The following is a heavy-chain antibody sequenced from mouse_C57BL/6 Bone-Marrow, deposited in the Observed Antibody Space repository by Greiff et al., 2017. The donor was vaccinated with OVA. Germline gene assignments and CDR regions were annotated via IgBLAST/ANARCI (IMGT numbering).Heavy chain of an antibody. CDR3: AMGIRRSWDYAMDD. CDR1: GYTFTSYW. V-gene: IGHV1-74*01. CDR2: IHPSDSDT. D-gene: IGHD1-1*01. J-gene: IGHJ4*01. Sequence: QVQLQQPGAELVKPGASVPVSCKASGYTFTSYWMHWVTQRPGQGLEWIGRIHPSDSDTNYNQQFTGKATLTVDKSSSTAYMQLSSLTSEDSAVYDCAMGIRRSWDYAMDDWGQGTSVTVSS.